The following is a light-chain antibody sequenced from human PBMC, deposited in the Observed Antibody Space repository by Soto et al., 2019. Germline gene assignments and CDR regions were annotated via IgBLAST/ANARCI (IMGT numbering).Light chain of an antibody. CDR3: QQYGTSPIT. J-gene: IGKJ5*01. V-gene: IGKV3-20*01. Sequence: EIVLTQSPGTVSLSPGEGATLSCRASESVYANYLAWYQQKPGQAPRLLIYGASSRATGIPDRFSGSGSGTDITLTINRLEPGDFAVYFCQQYGTSPITFGQGTRLEIK. CDR1: ESVYANY. CDR2: GAS.